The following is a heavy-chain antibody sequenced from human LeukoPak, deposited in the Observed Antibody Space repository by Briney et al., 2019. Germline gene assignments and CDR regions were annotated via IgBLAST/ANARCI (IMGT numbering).Heavy chain of an antibody. D-gene: IGHD2-15*01. V-gene: IGHV3-13*01. Sequence: GGSLRLSCAASGFTFSNYDMHWVRQAAGKGLEWVSGIGTAGDTYYPGSVKGRFTISRENAKNSLYLHMNSLSAGDTAVYYCARAPSGCGGTCPSDHWGPGTLVTVSS. CDR2: IGTAGDT. CDR3: ARAPSGCGGTCPSDH. J-gene: IGHJ4*02. CDR1: GFTFSNYD.